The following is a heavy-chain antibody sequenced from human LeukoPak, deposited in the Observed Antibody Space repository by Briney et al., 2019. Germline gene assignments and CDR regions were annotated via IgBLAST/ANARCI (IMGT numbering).Heavy chain of an antibody. Sequence: SETLSLTCTVSGGSISSYYWSWIRQPAGKGLEWIGRIYTSGSTNYNPSLKSRVTMSVDTSKNQFSLKLSSVTAADTAVYYCARSVFCGGDCPSPFNLWGHGTHVIVSS. CDR2: IYTSGST. V-gene: IGHV4-4*07. D-gene: IGHD2-21*02. CDR1: GGSISSYY. J-gene: IGHJ4*01. CDR3: ARSVFCGGDCPSPFNL.